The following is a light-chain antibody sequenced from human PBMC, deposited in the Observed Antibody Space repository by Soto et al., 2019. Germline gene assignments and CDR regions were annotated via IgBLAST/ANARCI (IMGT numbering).Light chain of an antibody. V-gene: IGKV3D-15*01. J-gene: IGKJ4*01. CDR1: QSISNS. Sequence: IVMTQSPATLSISTGQTLTLSWRASQSISNSLAWYQQRLGQAPRLLIFGPSDRAAGIPARFSGSGSGTDFTLTISSLQSEDFAVYSCQQFSKWLLTFGGGAMVDI. CDR2: GPS. CDR3: QQFSKWLLT.